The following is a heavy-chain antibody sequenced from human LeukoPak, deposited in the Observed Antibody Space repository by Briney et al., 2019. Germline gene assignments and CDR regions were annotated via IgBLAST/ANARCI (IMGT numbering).Heavy chain of an antibody. V-gene: IGHV4-59*08. CDR3: ARNAAVATSRSWFDP. Sequence: SETLSLTCTVSDGSISNYYWSWIRQPPGKGLEWIGYIYYSGSTNCNPSLKSRVTMSVDTSKNQFSLKLSSVTAADTAVYYCARNAAVATSRSWFDPWGQGTLVTVSS. CDR1: DGSISNYY. J-gene: IGHJ5*02. CDR2: IYYSGST. D-gene: IGHD6-19*01.